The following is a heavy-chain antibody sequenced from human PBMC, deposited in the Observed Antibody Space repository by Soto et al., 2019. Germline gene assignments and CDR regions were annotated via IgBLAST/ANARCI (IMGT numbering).Heavy chain of an antibody. D-gene: IGHD3-9*01. CDR2: ISGSGGST. V-gene: IGHV3-23*01. J-gene: IGHJ5*02. CDR3: AKDDSYYDILTGYYL. Sequence: GGSLRRSCSASGFTFSIYAMSLVLQAPGKGLEWVSAISGSGGSTYYADSVKGRFTISRDNSKNTLYLQMNSLRAEDTAVYYCAKDDSYYDILTGYYLWGQGTLVTVSS. CDR1: GFTFSIYA.